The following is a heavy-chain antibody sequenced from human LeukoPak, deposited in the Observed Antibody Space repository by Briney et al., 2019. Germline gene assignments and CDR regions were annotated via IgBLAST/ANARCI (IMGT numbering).Heavy chain of an antibody. V-gene: IGHV3-48*01. J-gene: IGHJ4*02. Sequence: GGSLRLSCAASGFTVSSYSMNWVRQAPGKGLEWVSYISSSSSTIYYADSVKGRFTISRDNAKNSLYLQMNSLRAEDTAVYYCARDHGGGATDYWGQGTLVTVSS. CDR1: GFTVSSYS. CDR3: ARDHGGGATDY. D-gene: IGHD1-26*01. CDR2: ISSSSSTI.